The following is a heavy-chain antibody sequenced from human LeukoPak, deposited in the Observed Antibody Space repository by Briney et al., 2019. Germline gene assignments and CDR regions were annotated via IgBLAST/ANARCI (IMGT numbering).Heavy chain of an antibody. D-gene: IGHD3-22*01. J-gene: IGHJ4*02. Sequence: SVKVSCKASGGTFSSYAISWVRQAPGQGLEWMGRIIPILGIANYAQKFQGRVTITADKSTSTAYMELSSLRSEDTAVYYCARDPRDSSGYYYAIAYWGQGTLVTVSS. CDR1: GGTFSSYA. CDR2: IIPILGIA. CDR3: ARDPRDSSGYYYAIAY. V-gene: IGHV1-69*04.